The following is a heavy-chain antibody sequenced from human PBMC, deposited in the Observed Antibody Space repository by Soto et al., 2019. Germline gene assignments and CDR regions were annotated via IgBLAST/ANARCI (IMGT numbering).Heavy chain of an antibody. CDR3: ARATPGYGLSLDY. CDR1: GGSISSGTFY. V-gene: IGHV4-31*03. J-gene: IGHJ4*02. CDR2: IHYSGTT. Sequence: QVQLQESGPGLVKPSQTLSLTCSVSGGSISSGTFYWTWIRQRPGKGLEGIGYIHYSGTTYYHPSLKSRVSISMDTSRNLFSLNLSSVTAADTAVYFCARATPGYGLSLDYWGPGTLVSVSS. D-gene: IGHD3-9*01.